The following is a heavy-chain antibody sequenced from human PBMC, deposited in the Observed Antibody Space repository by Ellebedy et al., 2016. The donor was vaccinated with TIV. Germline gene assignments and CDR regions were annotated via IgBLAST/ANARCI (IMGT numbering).Heavy chain of an antibody. V-gene: IGHV3-7*01. J-gene: IGHJ4*02. CDR2: INGDGRAI. D-gene: IGHD2-8*01. CDR1: GLTFRGDW. CDR3: SRNLGHYMLSD. Sequence: GESLKISXAASGLTFRGDWMTWMRQAPGKGLEWVANINGDGRAIQYADSVEGRFTISRDNAKKSLFLQMNSLRVEDTAMYYCSRNLGHYMLSDWGQGSLVTVSS.